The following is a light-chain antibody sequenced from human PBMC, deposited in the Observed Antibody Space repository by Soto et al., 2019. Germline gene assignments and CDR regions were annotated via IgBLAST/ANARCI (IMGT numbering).Light chain of an antibody. CDR3: SSYAGRVV. V-gene: IGLV2-23*01. CDR2: EGT. CDR1: SSDVGSYNL. Sequence: QSALTQPASVPGSPGQSITISCTGTSSDVGSYNLVSWYQQHPGKAPKLMIYEGTNRPSGVSNRFSGSKSGNTASLTISGLQAEDGAHYYCSSYAGRVVFGGGTKVTVL. J-gene: IGLJ2*01.